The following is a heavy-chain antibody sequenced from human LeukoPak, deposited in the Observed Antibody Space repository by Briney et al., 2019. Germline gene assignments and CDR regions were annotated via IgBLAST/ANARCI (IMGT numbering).Heavy chain of an antibody. J-gene: IGHJ4*02. CDR2: IYYSGST. CDR3: ARGQEQDDSSGYYYDY. CDR1: GGSISSGDYY. D-gene: IGHD3-22*01. V-gene: IGHV4-30-4*01. Sequence: SQTLSLTCTVSGGSISSGDYYWSWIRQPPGKGLEWIGYIYYSGSTYYNPSLKSRVTISVDTSKNQFSLKLSSVTAADTAVYYCARGQEQDDSSGYYYDYWGQGTLVTVSS.